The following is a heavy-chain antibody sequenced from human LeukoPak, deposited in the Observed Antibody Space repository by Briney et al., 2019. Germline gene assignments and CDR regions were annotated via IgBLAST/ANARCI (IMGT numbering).Heavy chain of an antibody. Sequence: GGSLRLSCAASGFTFSSYEMNWVRQAPGKGLEWVSYISSSGSTIYYADSVKGRFTISRDNAKNSLHLQMNSLRAEDTAVYYCARELRTGGGAGGGWGQGTLVTVSS. CDR3: ARELRTGGGAGGG. V-gene: IGHV3-48*03. J-gene: IGHJ4*02. CDR2: ISSSGSTI. D-gene: IGHD1-26*01. CDR1: GFTFSSYE.